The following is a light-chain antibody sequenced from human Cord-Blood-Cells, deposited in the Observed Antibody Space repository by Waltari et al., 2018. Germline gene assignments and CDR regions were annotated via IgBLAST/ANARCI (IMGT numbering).Light chain of an antibody. Sequence: DLQMTQSTSTLSASVGDRVTITCRASQSISSWLAWYQQKPGKSPKLLIYYASSLESGVPSRFSSSGAGTEFTLTISSLQPDDFATYYCQQYNSYLFTFGPGTKVDIK. CDR3: QQYNSYLFT. V-gene: IGKV1-5*01. J-gene: IGKJ3*01. CDR1: QSISSW. CDR2: YAS.